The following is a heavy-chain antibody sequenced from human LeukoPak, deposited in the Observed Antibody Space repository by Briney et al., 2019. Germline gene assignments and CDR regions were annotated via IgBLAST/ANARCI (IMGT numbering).Heavy chain of an antibody. V-gene: IGHV3-20*04. J-gene: IGHJ4*02. CDR3: ARGGYSYAPTTKLV. D-gene: IGHD5-18*01. Sequence: PGGSLRLSCAASGFTFDDYGMSWVRQAPGKGLEWVSGINWNGGSRVYADSVKGRFTISRDNSKNPLYLQMNSLRAEDTAVYYCARGGYSYAPTTKLVWGQGTLVTVSS. CDR2: INWNGGSR. CDR1: GFTFDDYG.